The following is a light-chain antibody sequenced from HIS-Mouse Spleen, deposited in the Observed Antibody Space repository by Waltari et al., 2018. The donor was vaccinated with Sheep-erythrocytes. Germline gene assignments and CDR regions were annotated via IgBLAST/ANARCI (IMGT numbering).Light chain of an antibody. J-gene: IGKJ2*01. CDR3: QQRSNWYT. Sequence: EIVLTQSPATLSLSPGERATLSCRASQRVSSYLAWYQQKPGQAPRPLIYDASNRATGIPARFRGSGSGTDFTLTISSLEPEDFAVYYCQQRSNWYTFGQGTKLEIK. CDR1: QRVSSY. V-gene: IGKV3-11*01. CDR2: DAS.